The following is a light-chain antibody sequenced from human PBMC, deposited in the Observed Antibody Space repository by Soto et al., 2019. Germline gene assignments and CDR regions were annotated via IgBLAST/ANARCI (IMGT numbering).Light chain of an antibody. J-gene: IGLJ1*01. Sequence: QPVLTQSPSASASLGASVKLTCTLSSGHSSYAIAWHQQQPEKGPRYLMNLNSDGSHTKGDGIPDRFSGSSSGAERYLTISSLQSEDEADYYCQTWGPGFYVFGTGTNLTVL. CDR2: LNSDGSH. CDR1: SGHSSYA. V-gene: IGLV4-69*01. CDR3: QTWGPGFYV.